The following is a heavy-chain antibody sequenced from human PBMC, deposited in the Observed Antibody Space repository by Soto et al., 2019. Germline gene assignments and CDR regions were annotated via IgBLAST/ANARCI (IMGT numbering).Heavy chain of an antibody. J-gene: IGHJ4*02. CDR2: INTYNGNT. CDR1: GYTFTNYG. V-gene: IGHV1-18*01. CDR3: ARGSSPVAFDY. Sequence: QVHLVQSGGEVKKPGASVKVSCKASGYTFTNYGVNWVRQAPGQGLEWMGWINTYNGNTNYAQKLQRRVTLTTDTSTRTAYMELRSLTSDDTAVYYWARGSSPVAFDYWGQGTLVTVSS. D-gene: IGHD6-13*01.